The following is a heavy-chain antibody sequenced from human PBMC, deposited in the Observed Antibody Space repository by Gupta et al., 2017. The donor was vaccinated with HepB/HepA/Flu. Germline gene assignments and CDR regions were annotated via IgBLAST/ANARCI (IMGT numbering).Heavy chain of an antibody. CDR2: IYYSGST. J-gene: IGHJ4*02. D-gene: IGHD2-8*01. V-gene: IGHV4-31*03. CDR1: GGSISSGGYY. Sequence: QVQLQESGPGLVKPSQTLSLTCTVSGGSISSGGYYWSWIRQHPGKGLEWIGYIYYSGSTYYNPSLKSRVTISVDTSKNQFSLKLSSVTAADTAVYYCARDAPDCTNGVCYKGSVDYWGQGTLVTVSS. CDR3: ARDAPDCTNGVCYKGSVDY.